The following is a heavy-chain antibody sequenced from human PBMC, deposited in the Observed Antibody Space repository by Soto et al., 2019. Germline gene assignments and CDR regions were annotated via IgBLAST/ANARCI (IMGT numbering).Heavy chain of an antibody. CDR3: GRRIVASETFDY. V-gene: IGHV4-30-2*01. J-gene: IGHJ4*02. CDR1: GDTISTGGYS. Sequence: SETLSLTCGVSGDTISTGGYSWAWIRQPPGKALEWIGHTYHSGNPYYNPSLKSRVIISVDRSKNQFSLKLSSVTAADTAVDYCGRRIVASETFDYWGQGTLVTVSS. D-gene: IGHD5-12*01. CDR2: TYHSGNP.